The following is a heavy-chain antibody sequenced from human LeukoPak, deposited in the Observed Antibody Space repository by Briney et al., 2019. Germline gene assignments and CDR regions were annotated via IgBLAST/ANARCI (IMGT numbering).Heavy chain of an antibody. D-gene: IGHD3-22*01. CDR1: GFTFSSYA. J-gene: IGHJ4*02. CDR3: ARDLNYYDSSGSPDY. Sequence: GGSLRLSCAASGFTFSSYAMSWVRQAPGKGLGWVSSFSGSGGSTYYADSVKGRFTSSRGNAKNSLYLQMNSLRAEDTAVYYCARDLNYYDSSGSPDYWGQGTLVTVSS. V-gene: IGHV3-23*01. CDR2: FSGSGGST.